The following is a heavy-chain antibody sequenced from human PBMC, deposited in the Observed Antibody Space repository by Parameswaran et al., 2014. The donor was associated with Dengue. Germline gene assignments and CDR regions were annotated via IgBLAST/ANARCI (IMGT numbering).Heavy chain of an antibody. CDR3: ARDASVCSGGSCYDGYFDL. D-gene: IGHD2-15*01. CDR2: ISSSSSYT. V-gene: IGHV3-11*05. J-gene: IGHJ2*01. Sequence: VRQAPGKGLEWVSYISSSSSYTNYADSVKGRFTISRDNAKNSLYLQMNSLRAEDTAVYYCARDASVCSGGSCYDGYFDLWGRGTLVTVSS.